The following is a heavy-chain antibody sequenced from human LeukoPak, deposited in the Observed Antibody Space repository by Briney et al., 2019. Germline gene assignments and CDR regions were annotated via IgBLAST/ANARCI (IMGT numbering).Heavy chain of an antibody. V-gene: IGHV3-15*01. CDR2: IKSKTDGGTT. Sequence: KPGGSLRLSCAASGFTFSNAWMSWVRQAPGRGLEWVGRIKSKTDGGTTDYAAPVKGRFTISRDDSKNTLYLQMNSLKTEDTAVYYCTTDLHPGKNPLGYWGQGTLVTVSS. CDR3: TTDLHPGKNPLGY. CDR1: GFTFSNAW. D-gene: IGHD3-16*01. J-gene: IGHJ4*02.